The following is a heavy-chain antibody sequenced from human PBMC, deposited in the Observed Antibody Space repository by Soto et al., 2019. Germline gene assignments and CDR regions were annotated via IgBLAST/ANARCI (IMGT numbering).Heavy chain of an antibody. V-gene: IGHV3-23*01. CDR2: ISGSGGST. D-gene: IGHD2-2*01. CDR3: AKVPHWVGYCSSTSCM. CDR1: GFTFSSYA. Sequence: TGGSLRLSCAASGFTFSSYAMSWVRQAPGKGLEWVSAISGSGGSTYYADSVKGRFTISRDNSKNTLYLQMNSLRAEDTAVYYYAKVPHWVGYCSSTSCMWGQGTLVTVSS. J-gene: IGHJ4*02.